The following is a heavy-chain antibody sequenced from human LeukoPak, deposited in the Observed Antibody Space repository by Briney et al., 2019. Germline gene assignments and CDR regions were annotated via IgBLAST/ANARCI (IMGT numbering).Heavy chain of an antibody. V-gene: IGHV1-46*01. D-gene: IGHD4-17*01. CDR1: GYTFINHY. CDR2: IRPGGGTT. J-gene: IGHJ5*02. Sequence: ASVKVSCKPSGYTFINHYIHWVRQAPGQGLEWMGVIRPGGGTTGYAQNFQGRVSMTSVTSTSTAYMELISLRSDDTAVYYCTRTVNSWFDPWGQGTPVTVS. CDR3: TRTVNSWFDP.